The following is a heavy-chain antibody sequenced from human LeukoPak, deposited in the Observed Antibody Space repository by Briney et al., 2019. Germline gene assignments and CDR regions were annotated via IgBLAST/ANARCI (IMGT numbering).Heavy chain of an antibody. V-gene: IGHV4-39*01. CDR3: ASSGSLNWFDP. D-gene: IGHD3-10*01. J-gene: IGHJ5*02. CDR2: IYYSGST. Sequence: TSETLSLTCTVSGGSLSSSSYYWGWIRQPPGKGLEWIGSIYYSGSTYYNPSLKSRVTISVDTSKNQFSLKLSSVTAADTAVYYCASSGSLNWFDPWGQGTLVTVSS. CDR1: GGSLSSSSYY.